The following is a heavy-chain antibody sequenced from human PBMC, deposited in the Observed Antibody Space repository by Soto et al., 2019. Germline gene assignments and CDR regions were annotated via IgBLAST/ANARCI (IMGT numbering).Heavy chain of an antibody. Sequence: SETLSLTCTVSGGSISSSSYYWGWIRQPPGKGLEWIGSIYYSGSTYYNPSLKSRVTISVDTSKNQFSLKLSSVTAADTAVYYCARQFRRFLEWLLHYEYNWFDPWGQGTLVTVSS. CDR2: IYYSGST. CDR1: GGSISSSSYY. CDR3: ARQFRRFLEWLLHYEYNWFDP. V-gene: IGHV4-39*01. D-gene: IGHD3-3*01. J-gene: IGHJ5*02.